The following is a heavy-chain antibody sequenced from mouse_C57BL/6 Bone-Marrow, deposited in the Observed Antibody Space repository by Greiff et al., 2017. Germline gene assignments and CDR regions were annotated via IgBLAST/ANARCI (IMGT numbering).Heavy chain of an antibody. CDR3: ARHLYYSNYGFAY. CDR1: GFTFSDSY. V-gene: IGHV5-12*01. Sequence: EVKVVESGGGLVQPGGSLKLSCAASGFTFSDSYMYWVRQTPEKRLEWVAYISNGGGSTYYPDTVKGRFTISRDNAKNTLYLQMSRLKSEDTAMYYCARHLYYSNYGFAYWGQGTLVTVSA. CDR2: ISNGGGST. D-gene: IGHD2-5*01. J-gene: IGHJ3*01.